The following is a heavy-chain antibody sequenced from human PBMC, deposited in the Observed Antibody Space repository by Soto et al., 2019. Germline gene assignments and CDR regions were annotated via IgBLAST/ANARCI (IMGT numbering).Heavy chain of an antibody. V-gene: IGHV3-23*01. CDR3: VKQMTTWTDSFFDF. Sequence: GGSLRLSWVASGFSFSGYSMTWVRQAAGKGLQWVSGLGPDGRNTFYGESVRGRFTISRDNSRNTLYLQMSSLRAEDTAVYFCVKQMTTWTDSFFDFWGQGIQVTVSS. J-gene: IGHJ4*02. D-gene: IGHD4-17*01. CDR1: GFSFSGYS. CDR2: LGPDGRNT.